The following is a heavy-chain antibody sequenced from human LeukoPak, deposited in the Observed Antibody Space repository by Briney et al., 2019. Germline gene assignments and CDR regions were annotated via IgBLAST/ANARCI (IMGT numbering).Heavy chain of an antibody. CDR3: AKYKFRAVASPPTTFDY. V-gene: IGHV3-23*01. Sequence: TGGSLRLSCAVSGFTFSSYAMSWVRQAPGKGLEWVSAISGGGGSTYYADSVKGRFTISRDNSKNTLYLQMNSLRAEDTAVYYCAKYKFRAVASPPTTFDYWGQGTLVTVSS. J-gene: IGHJ4*02. D-gene: IGHD6-19*01. CDR1: GFTFSSYA. CDR2: ISGGGGST.